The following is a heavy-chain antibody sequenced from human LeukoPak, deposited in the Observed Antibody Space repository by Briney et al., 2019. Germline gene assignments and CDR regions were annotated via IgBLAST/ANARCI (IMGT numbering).Heavy chain of an antibody. CDR1: GGSIINSNW. D-gene: IGHD5-24*01. J-gene: IGHJ2*01. Sequence: SGTLSLTCAVSGGSIINSNWWSWVRQPPGKGLEWIGEIDHSGSTSYNPSLKSRVTMSVDRSQNQFSLRLSTVTAADTAVYYCARGLVEVATRYFDLWGRGTLVTVSS. CDR2: IDHSGST. V-gene: IGHV4-4*02. CDR3: ARGLVEVATRYFDL.